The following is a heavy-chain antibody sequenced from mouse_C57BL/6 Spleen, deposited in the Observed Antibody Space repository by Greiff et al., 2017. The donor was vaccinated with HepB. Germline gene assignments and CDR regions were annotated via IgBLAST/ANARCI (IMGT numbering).Heavy chain of an antibody. CDR1: EYEFPSHD. D-gene: IGHD2-4*01. J-gene: IGHJ4*01. CDR2: INSDGGST. Sequence: EVQRVESGGGLVQPGESLKLSCESNEYEFPSHDMSWVRKTPEKRLELVAAINSDGGSTYYPVTMERRSIISRDNTKKTLYLQMSSLKSEDTALYYCARYDYDEDSYAMDYWGQGTSVTVSS. CDR3: ARYDYDEDSYAMDY. V-gene: IGHV5-2*01.